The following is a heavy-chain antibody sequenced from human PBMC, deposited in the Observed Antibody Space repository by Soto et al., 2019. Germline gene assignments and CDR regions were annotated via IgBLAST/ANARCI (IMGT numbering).Heavy chain of an antibody. J-gene: IGHJ5*02. CDR3: ARHGYSSSWYFAGNWFDP. CDR2: IYPGDSDT. D-gene: IGHD6-13*01. Sequence: LKISCKGSGYSFTSYWIGWVRQMPGKGLEWMGIIYPGDSDTRYSPSFQGQVTISADKSISTAYLQWSSLKASDTAMYYCARHGYSSSWYFAGNWFDPWGQGTLVTVSS. V-gene: IGHV5-51*01. CDR1: GYSFTSYW.